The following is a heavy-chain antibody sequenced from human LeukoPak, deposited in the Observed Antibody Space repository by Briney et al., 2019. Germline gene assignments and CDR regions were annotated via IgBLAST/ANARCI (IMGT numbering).Heavy chain of an antibody. D-gene: IGHD6-19*01. CDR1: GGTFSSYA. V-gene: IGHV1-69*13. J-gene: IGHJ4*02. Sequence: SVKVSCKASGGTFSSYAISWVRQAPGQGLEWMGGIIPIFGTANYAQKFQGRVTITADESTSTAYMELSSLRSEDTAVYYCAKDNRRHYTSGPNPDSLHWGQGALVTVSS. CDR2: IIPIFGTA. CDR3: AKDNRRHYTSGPNPDSLH.